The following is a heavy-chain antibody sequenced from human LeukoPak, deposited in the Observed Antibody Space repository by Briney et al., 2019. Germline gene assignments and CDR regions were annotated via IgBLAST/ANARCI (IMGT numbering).Heavy chain of an antibody. Sequence: GGSLRLSCAASGFTFDDYAMHWVRQAPGQGLEWVSGISWNSGSIGYADSVKGRFTISRDNAKNSLYLQMNSLRAEDMALYYCAKVGGSSWEGYFDYWGQGTLVTVSS. CDR3: AKVGGSSWEGYFDY. CDR2: ISWNSGSI. CDR1: GFTFDDYA. V-gene: IGHV3-9*03. J-gene: IGHJ4*02. D-gene: IGHD6-13*01.